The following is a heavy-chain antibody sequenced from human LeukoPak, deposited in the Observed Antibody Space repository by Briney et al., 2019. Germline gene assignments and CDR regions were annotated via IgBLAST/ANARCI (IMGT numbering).Heavy chain of an antibody. V-gene: IGHV4-59*01. CDR2: IYYSGST. D-gene: IGHD4-11*01. CDR1: GGSISSYY. Sequence: SETLSLTCTVSGGSISSYYWSWIRQPPGKGLEWIGYIYYSGSTNYNPSLKSRVTISLDTSKNQFSLKLSSVTAADTAVFYCARVSRDYPYCFDCWGQGTLVTVSS. J-gene: IGHJ4*02. CDR3: ARVSRDYPYCFDC.